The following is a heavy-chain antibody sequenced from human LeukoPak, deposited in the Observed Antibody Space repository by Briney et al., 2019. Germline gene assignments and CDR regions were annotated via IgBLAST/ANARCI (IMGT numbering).Heavy chain of an antibody. D-gene: IGHD3-22*01. CDR3: AGDQPPDYYDSSGFDGGAFDI. J-gene: IGHJ3*02. V-gene: IGHV3-21*01. Sequence: GGSLRLSCAASGFTFSRYTMNWVRQAPGKGLEWVSSITSSSSYIYYADSVKGRFTISRDNAKNSLYLQMNSLRAEDTAVYYCAGDQPPDYYDSSGFDGGAFDIWGQGTMVTVSS. CDR2: ITSSSSYI. CDR1: GFTFSRYT.